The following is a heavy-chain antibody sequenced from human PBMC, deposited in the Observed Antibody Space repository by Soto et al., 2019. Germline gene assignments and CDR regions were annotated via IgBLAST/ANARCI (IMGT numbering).Heavy chain of an antibody. CDR3: ARISGYCNINNCHLEAFDY. CDR1: GYSFTSHW. D-gene: IGHD2-15*01. J-gene: IGHJ4*02. CDR2: IYPGDSNT. Sequence: PGESLKISCEGSGYSFTSHWIGWVRQMPGKGLEWIGIIYPGDSNTRYSPSFQGQVTVSVDKSINTAYLQWRSLRASDTAMYYCARISGYCNINNCHLEAFDYWGQGTLVTVSS. V-gene: IGHV5-51*01.